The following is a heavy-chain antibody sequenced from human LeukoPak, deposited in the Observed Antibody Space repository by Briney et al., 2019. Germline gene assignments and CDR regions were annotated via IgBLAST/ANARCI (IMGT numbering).Heavy chain of an antibody. CDR3: ARGDPYRGSREDWFDP. CDR1: GGSISGYY. Sequence: SETLSLTCTVSGGSISGYYWSWIRQPPGKGLEWIGYIYYSGSTNYNPSLKSRVNISVDTSKNQFSLKLSSVTAADTAVYYCARGDPYRGSREDWFDPWGQGTLVTVSS. D-gene: IGHD4-23*01. CDR2: IYYSGST. V-gene: IGHV4-59*01. J-gene: IGHJ5*02.